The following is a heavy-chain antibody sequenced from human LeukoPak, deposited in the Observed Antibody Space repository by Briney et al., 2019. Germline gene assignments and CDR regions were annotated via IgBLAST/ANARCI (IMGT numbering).Heavy chain of an antibody. Sequence: ASVKVSCKASGYSFTGYWHWVRQAPGQGLEWMGRINPNSGGTDYAQTFRGRVTMTRDTSVSTAYMELSSLRSDDTTVYYCARFLSGSHDAFDIWGQGTMVTVPS. D-gene: IGHD1-26*01. CDR1: GYSFTGYW. J-gene: IGHJ3*02. V-gene: IGHV1-2*06. CDR2: INPNSGGT. CDR3: ARFLSGSHDAFDI.